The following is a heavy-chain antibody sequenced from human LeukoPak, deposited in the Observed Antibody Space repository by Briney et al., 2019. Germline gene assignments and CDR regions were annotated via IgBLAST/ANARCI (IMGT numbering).Heavy chain of an antibody. V-gene: IGHV3-48*02. CDR2: VTSSSNTI. J-gene: IGHJ5*02. CDR1: GFTFSSYS. Sequence: PGGSLRLSCVASGFTFSSYSMNWVRQAPGKGPEWISYVTSSSNTIYYADSVKGRFTISRDNAKNSLYLQMNSLRDEDTALYYCARGTSPFDPWGRGTLVTVSS. CDR3: ARGTSPFDP.